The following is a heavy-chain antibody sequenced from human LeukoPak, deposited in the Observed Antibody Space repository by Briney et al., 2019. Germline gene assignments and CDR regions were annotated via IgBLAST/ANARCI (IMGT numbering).Heavy chain of an antibody. CDR1: GFTFSDYA. V-gene: IGHV3-23*01. Sequence: GGSLRLSCAASGFTFSDYALSWVRQSPEKGPEWVSAISGPAIATYYTDSVKGRFTVSRDNSKNTLYLQMNSLRAEDTAVYYCAREGDYYDILTGYPGAFDIWGQGTMVTVSS. CDR3: AREGDYYDILTGYPGAFDI. D-gene: IGHD3-9*01. CDR2: ISGPAIAT. J-gene: IGHJ3*02.